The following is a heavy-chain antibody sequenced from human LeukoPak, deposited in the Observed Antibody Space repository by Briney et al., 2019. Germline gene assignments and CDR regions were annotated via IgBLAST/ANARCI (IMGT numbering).Heavy chain of an antibody. CDR3: VRGGSSTWYSGDY. Sequence: SETLSPTCTISGGSISDDYCNWIRQPPGKGLGWIGRIYSSGSVSYSPSLMSRVTMSIDTSKNQFSLKLSSVTAADTAVYYCVRGGSSTWYSGDYWGQGALVTVSS. D-gene: IGHD6-13*01. V-gene: IGHV4-4*09. CDR2: IYSSGSV. J-gene: IGHJ4*02. CDR1: GGSISDDY.